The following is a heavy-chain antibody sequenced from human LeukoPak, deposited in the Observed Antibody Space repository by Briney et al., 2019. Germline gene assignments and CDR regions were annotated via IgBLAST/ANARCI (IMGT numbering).Heavy chain of an antibody. CDR3: ARDGGAVAGRFDY. D-gene: IGHD6-19*01. CDR1: GGTFSSYA. J-gene: IGHJ4*02. Sequence: GASEKVSCKASGGTFSSYAISWVRQAPGQGLEWMGGIIPIFGTANYAQKFQGRVTITADESTSTAYMELSSLRSEDTAVYYCARDGGAVAGRFDYWGQGTLVTVSS. CDR2: IIPIFGTA. V-gene: IGHV1-69*13.